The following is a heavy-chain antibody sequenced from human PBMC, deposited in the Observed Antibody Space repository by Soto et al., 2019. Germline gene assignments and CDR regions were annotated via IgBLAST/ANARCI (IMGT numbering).Heavy chain of an antibody. V-gene: IGHV4-61*01. CDR3: ARGGEPLGYYGLDV. J-gene: IGHJ6*02. Sequence: SETLSLTCSVSGGSVRSGNHFWNWLRQPPGRGLEWLGYMYYTGVTNYNPSLKSRVSMSVDTSKDQFSLNLTSLTAADTAVYYCARGGEPLGYYGLDVWGQGTTVTVSS. CDR1: GGSVRSGNHF. CDR2: MYYTGVT.